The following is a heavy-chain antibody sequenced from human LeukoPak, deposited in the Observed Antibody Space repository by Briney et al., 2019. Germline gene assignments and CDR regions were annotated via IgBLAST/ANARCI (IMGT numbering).Heavy chain of an antibody. V-gene: IGHV4-59*01. CDR1: GGSISSYC. D-gene: IGHD3-16*01. CDR2: IYYSGST. Sequence: SETLSLTCTVSGGSISSYCWSWIRQPPGKGLEWIGYIYYSGSTNYNPSLKSRVTISVDTSKNQFSLKLSSVTAADTAVHYCARESSMITFGGVITPYYFDYWGQGTLVTVSS. CDR3: ARESSMITFGGVITPYYFDY. J-gene: IGHJ4*02.